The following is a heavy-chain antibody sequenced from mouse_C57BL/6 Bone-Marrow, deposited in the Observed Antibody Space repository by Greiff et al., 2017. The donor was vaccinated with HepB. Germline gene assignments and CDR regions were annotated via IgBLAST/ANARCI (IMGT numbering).Heavy chain of an antibody. D-gene: IGHD4-1*01. CDR3: ASHWDGFAY. Sequence: DVKLQESGGDLVKPGGSLKLSCAASGFTFSSYGMSWVRQTPDKRLEWVATISSGGSYTYYPDSVKGRFTISRDNAKNTLYLQMSSLKSEDTAMYYCASHWDGFAYWGQGTRVTVSA. V-gene: IGHV5-6*02. J-gene: IGHJ3*01. CDR1: GFTFSSYG. CDR2: ISSGGSYT.